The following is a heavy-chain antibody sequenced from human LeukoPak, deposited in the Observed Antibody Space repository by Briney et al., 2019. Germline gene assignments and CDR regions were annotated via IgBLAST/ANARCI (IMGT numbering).Heavy chain of an antibody. D-gene: IGHD1-1*01. CDR3: ARGRTGDY. V-gene: IGHV3-30*02. Sequence: GGSPRLSCAASGFTFSSYGMHWVRQAPGKGLEWVAFIRYDGSNKYYADSVKGRFTISRDNAKNSLYLQMNSLRAEDTAVYYCARGRTGDYWGQGTLVTVSS. J-gene: IGHJ4*02. CDR2: IRYDGSNK. CDR1: GFTFSSYG.